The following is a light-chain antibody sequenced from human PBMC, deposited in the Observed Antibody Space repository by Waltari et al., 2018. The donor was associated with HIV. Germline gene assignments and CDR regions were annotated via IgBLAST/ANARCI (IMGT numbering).Light chain of an antibody. V-gene: IGLV3-1*01. Sequence: SYDLTQTPSVSVSPGQTASITCSADGLDFKYFCWYHQKPGQSPLLLIYQDIKRPSGIAERFSGSRSGSTATLTISGTQAIDEADYYCQAWDGRRVVFGGGTKVTVL. J-gene: IGLJ2*01. CDR2: QDI. CDR3: QAWDGRRVV. CDR1: GLDFKY.